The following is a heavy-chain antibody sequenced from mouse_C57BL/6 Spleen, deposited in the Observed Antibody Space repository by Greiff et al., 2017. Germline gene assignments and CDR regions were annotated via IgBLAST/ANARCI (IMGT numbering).Heavy chain of an antibody. CDR3: ARRGIYYYGGYCDV. D-gene: IGHD1-1*01. J-gene: IGHJ1*03. CDR1: GFTFTDYY. CDR2: IRNKANGYTT. V-gene: IGHV7-3*01. Sequence: EVKLMESGGGLVQPGGSLSLSCAASGFTFTDYYMSWVRQPPGKALEWLGFIRNKANGYTTEYSASVKGRFTISRDNSQSILYLQMNALRAEDSATYYCARRGIYYYGGYCDVWGTGTTVTVSS.